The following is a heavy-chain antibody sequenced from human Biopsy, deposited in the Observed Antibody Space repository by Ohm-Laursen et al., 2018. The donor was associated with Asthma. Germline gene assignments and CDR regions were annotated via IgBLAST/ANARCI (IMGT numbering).Heavy chain of an antibody. CDR3: ASQSSGPDFWSGYYYFDY. Sequence: SLRLSCAAFGFTFSSYGMHWVRQAPGKGLEWVAVISYDGGNKYYADSVKGRFTISRDNSKNTLYLQMNSLRAEDTAVYYCASQSSGPDFWSGYYYFDYWGQGTLVTVSS. CDR1: GFTFSSYG. J-gene: IGHJ4*02. V-gene: IGHV3-30*03. D-gene: IGHD3-3*01. CDR2: ISYDGGNK.